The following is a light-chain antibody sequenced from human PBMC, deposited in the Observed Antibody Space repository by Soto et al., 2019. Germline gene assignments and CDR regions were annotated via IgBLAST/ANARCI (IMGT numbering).Light chain of an antibody. Sequence: QSVLTQPRSVSGSPGQSVTISCTGASSDVGAYNYVSWYQQHPGKAPKLMIYDVSTRPSGVPDRFSGSKSGTTASLTISGLQAEEEADYYCCSYAGRPYVFGSGTKVTVL. J-gene: IGLJ1*01. V-gene: IGLV2-11*01. CDR1: SSDVGAYNY. CDR2: DVS. CDR3: CSYAGRPYV.